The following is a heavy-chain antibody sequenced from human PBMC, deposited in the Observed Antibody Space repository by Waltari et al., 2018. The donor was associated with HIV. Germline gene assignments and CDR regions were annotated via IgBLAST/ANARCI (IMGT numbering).Heavy chain of an antibody. CDR1: GCTFRFHA. CDR3: AKTKYYESDAFDI. CDR2: ISGGGGST. Sequence: EVQLVESGGGLVQPGGSLRLSCAASGCTFRFHAMSWVHQAPGKGLEWVSAISGGGGSTNYADSVKGRFTISRDNSKNTLYLQMNSLRADDTAVYYCAKTKYYESDAFDIWGQGTMVTVSS. V-gene: IGHV3-23*04. J-gene: IGHJ3*02. D-gene: IGHD3-22*01.